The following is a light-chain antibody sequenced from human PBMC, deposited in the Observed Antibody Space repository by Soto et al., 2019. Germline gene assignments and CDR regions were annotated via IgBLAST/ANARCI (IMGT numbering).Light chain of an antibody. V-gene: IGLV2-8*01. CDR3: SSYTDTDNFVI. J-gene: IGLJ2*01. CDR2: EVN. Sequence: QSVLTQPPSACGSPGQSVTISCTGTSSDVGRHNYVSWYQQHPGKAPKLLIFEVNKRPSGVPDRFSASTSGITASLTVSGLQPEDEAAYYCSSYTDTDNFVIFGGGTKLTVL. CDR1: SSDVGRHNY.